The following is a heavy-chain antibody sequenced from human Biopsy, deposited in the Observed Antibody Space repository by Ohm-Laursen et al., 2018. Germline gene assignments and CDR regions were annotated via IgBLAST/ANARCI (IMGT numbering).Heavy chain of an antibody. D-gene: IGHD3-9*01. J-gene: IGHJ4*02. Sequence: SLRLSCAASGFTFSHYIMNWIRQSPGKGLGWVASVSSVSQYIDYADSVWGQFTISRDNARSSFFLQMNDLRDEDTAVYFCARTISDKPPHFDSWGQGILVSVSS. CDR3: ARTISDKPPHFDS. V-gene: IGHV3-21*06. CDR1: GFTFSHYI. CDR2: VSSVSQYI.